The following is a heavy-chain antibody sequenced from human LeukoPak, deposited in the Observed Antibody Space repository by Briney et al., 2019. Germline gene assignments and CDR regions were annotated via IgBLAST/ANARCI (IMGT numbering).Heavy chain of an antibody. Sequence: GGSLRLSWAASGFTFSSYEMNWVRQAPGKGLEWVSYISSSGGTIYYADSVKGRFTISRDNAKNSLYLQMNSLRAEDTAVYYCARETGYSYNTVDYWGQGTLVTVSS. CDR2: ISSSGGTI. CDR1: GFTFSSYE. J-gene: IGHJ4*02. V-gene: IGHV3-48*03. CDR3: ARETGYSYNTVDY. D-gene: IGHD5-18*01.